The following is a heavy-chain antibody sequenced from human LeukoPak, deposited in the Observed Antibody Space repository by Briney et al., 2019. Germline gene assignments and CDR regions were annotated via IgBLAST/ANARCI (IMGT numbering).Heavy chain of an antibody. CDR3: AREGRNTDAFDI. CDR1: GYTFTSYY. CDR2: INPSGGST. Sequence: ASVKVSCKASGYTFTSYYMHWVRQAPGQGLEWMGVINPSGGSTIYAQKFQGRVTMTRDTSTSTVYMGLSSLRSEDTAVYYCAREGRNTDAFDIWGQGTMVTVSS. V-gene: IGHV1-46*01. J-gene: IGHJ3*02.